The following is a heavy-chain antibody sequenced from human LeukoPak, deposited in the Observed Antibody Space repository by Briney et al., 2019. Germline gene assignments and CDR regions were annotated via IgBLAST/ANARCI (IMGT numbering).Heavy chain of an antibody. D-gene: IGHD5-18*01. Sequence: ASVKVSCKASGYSFTSHYMHWVRQAPGQGLEWMGWINPNSGGTNYAQKFQGRVTMTRDTSISTAYMELSRLRSDDTAVYYCARGNKRGYSYGGFDPWGQGTLVTVSS. J-gene: IGHJ5*02. CDR3: ARGNKRGYSYGGFDP. V-gene: IGHV1-2*02. CDR2: INPNSGGT. CDR1: GYSFTSHY.